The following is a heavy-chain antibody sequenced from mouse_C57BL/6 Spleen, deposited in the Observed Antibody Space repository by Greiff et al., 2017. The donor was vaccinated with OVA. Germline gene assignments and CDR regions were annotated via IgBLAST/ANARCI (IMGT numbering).Heavy chain of an antibody. Sequence: VKLQQPGAELVKPGASVKLSCKASGYTFTSYWMHWVKQRPGRGLEWIGRIDPNSGGTKYNEKFKSKATLTVDKPSSTAYMQLSSLTSEDSAVYYCAKQTAQAYYAMDDWGQGTSVTVSS. CDR1: GYTFTSYW. V-gene: IGHV1-72*01. CDR3: AKQTAQAYYAMDD. D-gene: IGHD3-2*02. CDR2: IDPNSGGT. J-gene: IGHJ4*01.